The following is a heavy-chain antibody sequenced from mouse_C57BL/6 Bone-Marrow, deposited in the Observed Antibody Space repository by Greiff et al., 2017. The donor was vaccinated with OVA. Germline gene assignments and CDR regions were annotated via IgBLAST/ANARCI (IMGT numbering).Heavy chain of an antibody. CDR2: IYPGDGDT. J-gene: IGHJ2*01. Sequence: QVQLKQSGPELVKPGASVKISCKASGYAFSSSWMNWVKQRPGKGLEWIGRIYPGDGDTNYNGKLKGKATLTADKSSSTAYMQFSSLTSEDSAVYFCARFYSKDYWGQGTTLTVSS. CDR3: ARFYSKDY. D-gene: IGHD2-5*01. CDR1: GYAFSSSW. V-gene: IGHV1-82*01.